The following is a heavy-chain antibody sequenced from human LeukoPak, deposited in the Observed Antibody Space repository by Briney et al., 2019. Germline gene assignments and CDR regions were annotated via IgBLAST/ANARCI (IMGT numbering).Heavy chain of an antibody. Sequence: GGSLRLSCAASGFTFSSYSMNWVRQAPGKGLEWVSGINWNGGSTGYADSVKGRFTISRDNAKNSLYLQMNSLRAEDTAVYYCARVLRSIAARPRYWFDPWGQGTLVTVSS. CDR3: ARVLRSIAARPRYWFDP. CDR1: GFTFSSYS. CDR2: INWNGGST. V-gene: IGHV3-20*04. J-gene: IGHJ5*02. D-gene: IGHD6-6*01.